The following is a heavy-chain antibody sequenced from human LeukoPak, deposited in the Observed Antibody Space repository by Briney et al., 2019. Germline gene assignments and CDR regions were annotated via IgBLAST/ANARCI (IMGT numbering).Heavy chain of an antibody. J-gene: IGHJ4*02. D-gene: IGHD6-19*01. CDR3: ATTTHRIAVAEGFDY. CDR2: IYYSGST. Sequence: SETLSLTCTVSGGSISSYYWSWIRQPPGKGLEWIGYIYYSGSTNYNPSLKSRVTISVDTSKNQFSLKLSSVTAADTAVYYCATTTHRIAVAEGFDYWGQGTLVTVSS. CDR1: GGSISSYY. V-gene: IGHV4-59*01.